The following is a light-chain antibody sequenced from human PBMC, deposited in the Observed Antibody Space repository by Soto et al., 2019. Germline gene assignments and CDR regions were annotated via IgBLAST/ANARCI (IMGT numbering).Light chain of an antibody. V-gene: IGKV3-11*01. Sequence: EIVLTQSPATLSLSPGERATLSCRASQSVSSYLAWYQQKPGQAPRLLIYDASNRATGIPARFCGSWSGTDVTLTISSLDPEDFAVYYWQQRSNWPPLTFGGVTKVEIK. CDR3: QQRSNWPPLT. CDR2: DAS. J-gene: IGKJ4*01. CDR1: QSVSSY.